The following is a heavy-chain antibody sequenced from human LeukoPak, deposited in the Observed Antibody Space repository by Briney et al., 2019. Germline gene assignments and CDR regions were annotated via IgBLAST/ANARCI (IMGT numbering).Heavy chain of an antibody. CDR2: IYTSGST. Sequence: TSETLSLTCTVSGGSISSYYWSWIRQPAGKGLEWIGRIYTSGSTNYNPSLKSRVTMSVDTSKNQFSLKLSSVTAADTAVYYCARVGDPVVPAASWFDPWGQGTLITVSS. D-gene: IGHD2-2*01. CDR1: GGSISSYY. J-gene: IGHJ5*02. CDR3: ARVGDPVVPAASWFDP. V-gene: IGHV4-4*07.